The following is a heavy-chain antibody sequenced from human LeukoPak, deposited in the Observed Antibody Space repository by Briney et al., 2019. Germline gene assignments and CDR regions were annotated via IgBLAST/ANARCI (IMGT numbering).Heavy chain of an antibody. CDR3: TSPGYCSSTSCPFDY. D-gene: IGHD2-2*03. CDR1: GFTFSSYW. Sequence: PGGSLRLSCAASGFTFSSYWMHWVRQAPGKGLVWASRISSDGSSSRYADSVKGRFTISRDNAKNTLYLQMNSLRAEDTAVYYCTSPGYCSSTSCPFDYWGRGTLVTVSS. J-gene: IGHJ4*02. CDR2: ISSDGSSS. V-gene: IGHV3-74*01.